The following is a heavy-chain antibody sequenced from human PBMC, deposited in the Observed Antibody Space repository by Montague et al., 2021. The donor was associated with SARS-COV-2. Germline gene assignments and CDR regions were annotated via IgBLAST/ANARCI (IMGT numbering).Heavy chain of an antibody. D-gene: IGHD1-26*01. CDR1: GGSISNYY. Sequence: SETLSLTCSVSGGSISNYYWTWIRQPPGKGLEWVGYIYYSGSTNYNPSLKSRATISLDTSKNQFSLKLSSVTAADTAVYYCARGTIVGTSFDYWGQGTLVTVSS. J-gene: IGHJ4*02. V-gene: IGHV4-59*01. CDR3: ARGTIVGTSFDY. CDR2: IYYSGST.